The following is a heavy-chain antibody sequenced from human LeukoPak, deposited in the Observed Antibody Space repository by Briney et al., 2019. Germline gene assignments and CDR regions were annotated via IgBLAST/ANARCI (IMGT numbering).Heavy chain of an antibody. J-gene: IGHJ6*02. Sequence: PGGSLRLSCAASGFTFSSYAMHWVRQAPGKGLEWVADISYDGSNKYYADSVKGRFTISRDNSKNTLYLQMNSLRAEDTAVYYCARGPDIRSTTGTTTRMDVWGQGTTVTVSS. D-gene: IGHD1-1*01. CDR1: GFTFSSYA. V-gene: IGHV3-30-3*01. CDR3: ARGPDIRSTTGTTTRMDV. CDR2: ISYDGSNK.